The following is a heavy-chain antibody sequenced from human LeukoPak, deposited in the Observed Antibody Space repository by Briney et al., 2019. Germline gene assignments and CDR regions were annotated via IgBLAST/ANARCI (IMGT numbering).Heavy chain of an antibody. D-gene: IGHD1-26*01. CDR3: ARLIEWELPPGYFQH. J-gene: IGHJ1*01. V-gene: IGHV4-4*02. CDR1: GGSISSSNW. Sequence: SGTLSLTCAVSGGSISSSNWWSWVRQPPGKGLEWIGEIYHSGSTNYNPSLKSRVTISVDTSKNQFSLKLSSVTAADTAVYYCARLIEWELPPGYFQHWGQGTLVTVSS. CDR2: IYHSGST.